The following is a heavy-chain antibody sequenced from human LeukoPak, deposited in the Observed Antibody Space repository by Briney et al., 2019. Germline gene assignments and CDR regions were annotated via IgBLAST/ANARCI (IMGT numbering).Heavy chain of an antibody. CDR1: GFRFSNAW. J-gene: IGHJ3*02. V-gene: IGHV3-15*01. CDR2: IKSKTDGGTT. D-gene: IGHD5-18*01. Sequence: GSLSLSCAASGFRFSNAWMNWVRPAPGKGLEWVGRIKSKTDGGTTDYAAPVKGRFTISRDDSKNTLFVQMNSLKTEDTAVYYCIATYGGNSYGYYYAFDIWGQGTMVTVSS. CDR3: IATYGGNSYGYYYAFDI.